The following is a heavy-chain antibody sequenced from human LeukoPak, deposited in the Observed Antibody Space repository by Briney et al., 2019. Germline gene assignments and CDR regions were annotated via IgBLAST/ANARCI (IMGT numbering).Heavy chain of an antibody. CDR1: GFTFSSYS. D-gene: IGHD3-10*01. V-gene: IGHV3-30*03. Sequence: GGSLRLSCAASGFTFSSYSMNWVRQAPGKGLEWVAVISYDGSNKYYADSVKGRFTISRDNAKNSLYLQMNSLRAEDTAVYYCASSFGATRGYWGQGTLVTVSS. CDR2: ISYDGSNK. J-gene: IGHJ4*02. CDR3: ASSFGATRGY.